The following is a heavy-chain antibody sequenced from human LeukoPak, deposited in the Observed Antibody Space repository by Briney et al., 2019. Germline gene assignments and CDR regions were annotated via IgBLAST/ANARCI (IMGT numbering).Heavy chain of an antibody. V-gene: IGHV3-21*01. CDR2: IRSRSSYI. J-gene: IGHJ4*02. CDR3: ARATTHDY. CDR1: GFAFSTYS. D-gene: IGHD1-1*01. Sequence: GGSLGLSCAASGFAFSTYSMNWVRQAPGKGLEWVSLIRSRSSYIYYADSVKGRFTISRDNAKNSLYLQMNSLRAEDTAVYYCARATTHDYWGQGTLVTVSS.